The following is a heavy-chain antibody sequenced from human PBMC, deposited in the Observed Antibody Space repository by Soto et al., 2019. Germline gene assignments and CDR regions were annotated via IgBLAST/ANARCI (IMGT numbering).Heavy chain of an antibody. CDR3: AKGGRSSSWTIDY. CDR1: GFTFSSYG. J-gene: IGHJ4*02. Sequence: ESGGGVVQPGRSLRLSCAASGFTFSSYGMHWVRQAPGKGLEWVAVISYDGSNKYYADSVKGRFTISRDNSKNTLYLQMNSLRAEDTAVYYCAKGGRSSSWTIDYWGQGTLVTVSS. CDR2: ISYDGSNK. V-gene: IGHV3-30*18. D-gene: IGHD6-13*01.